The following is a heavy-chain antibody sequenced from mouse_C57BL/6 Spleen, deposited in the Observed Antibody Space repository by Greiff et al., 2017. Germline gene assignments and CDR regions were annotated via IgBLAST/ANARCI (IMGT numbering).Heavy chain of an antibody. V-gene: IGHV5-16*01. J-gene: IGHJ1*03. CDR1: GFTFSDYY. CDR3: ARHGYDGWYFDV. Sequence: DVMLVESEGGLVQPGSSMKLSCTASGFTFSDYYMAWVRQVPEKGLEWVANINYDGSSTYYLDSLKSRFIISRDNAKNMLYLQMSSLKSEDTATYYCARHGYDGWYFDVWGTGTTVTVSS. CDR2: INYDGSST. D-gene: IGHD2-2*01.